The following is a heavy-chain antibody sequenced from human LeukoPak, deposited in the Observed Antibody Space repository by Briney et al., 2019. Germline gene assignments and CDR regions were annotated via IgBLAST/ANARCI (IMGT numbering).Heavy chain of an antibody. J-gene: IGHJ4*02. Sequence: GGSLRLSCTAPGIVFSDYAMTWVRQAPGKGLEWVSSISRSSGYIYYADSVKGRFTISRDNAKNSLYLQMNSLRGEDTAVYYCARDLWFGELFDYWGQGTLVTVSS. CDR3: ARDLWFGELFDY. V-gene: IGHV3-21*01. D-gene: IGHD3-10*01. CDR1: GIVFSDYA. CDR2: ISRSSGYI.